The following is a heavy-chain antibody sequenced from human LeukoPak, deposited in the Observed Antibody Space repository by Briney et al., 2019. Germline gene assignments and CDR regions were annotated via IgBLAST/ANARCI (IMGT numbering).Heavy chain of an antibody. Sequence: SVKVSCKASEGTFSSYAISWVRQAPGQGLEWMGRIIPILGIANYAQKFQGRVTITADKSTSTAYMELSSLRSEDTAVYYCARVGYYDSSGYSSAGWFDPWGQGTLVTVSS. J-gene: IGHJ5*02. D-gene: IGHD3-22*01. V-gene: IGHV1-69*04. CDR2: IIPILGIA. CDR3: ARVGYYDSSGYSSAGWFDP. CDR1: EGTFSSYA.